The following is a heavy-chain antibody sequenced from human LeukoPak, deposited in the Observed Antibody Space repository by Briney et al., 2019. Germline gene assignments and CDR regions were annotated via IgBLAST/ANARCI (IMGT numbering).Heavy chain of an antibody. Sequence: SETLSLTCTVSGGSISSYYWSWIRQPPGKGLEWLGYIYYSGSTNYNPARKSRGTISVDTSKNQFSLKLSSVTAADTAVYYCARFSGYDGLWFDPWGQGSLVTVSS. D-gene: IGHD5-12*01. CDR1: GGSISSYY. CDR2: IYYSGST. CDR3: ARFSGYDGLWFDP. V-gene: IGHV4-59*01. J-gene: IGHJ5*02.